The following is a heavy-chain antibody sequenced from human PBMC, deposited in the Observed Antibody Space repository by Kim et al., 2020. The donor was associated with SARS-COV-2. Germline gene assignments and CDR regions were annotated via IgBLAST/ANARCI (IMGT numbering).Heavy chain of an antibody. Sequence: SETLSLTCAVYGGSFSGYYWSWIRQPPGKGLEWIGEINHSGSTNYNPSLKSRVTIPVDTSKNQFSLKLSSVTAADTAVYYCARAHPGPLLWFGRNYYGMDVWGQGTTVTVSS. V-gene: IGHV4-34*01. D-gene: IGHD3-10*01. J-gene: IGHJ6*02. CDR3: ARAHPGPLLWFGRNYYGMDV. CDR1: GGSFSGYY. CDR2: INHSGST.